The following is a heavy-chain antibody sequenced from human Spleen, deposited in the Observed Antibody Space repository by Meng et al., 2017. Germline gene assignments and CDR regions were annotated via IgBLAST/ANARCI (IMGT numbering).Heavy chain of an antibody. V-gene: IGHV3-23*04. CDR1: GFAFSSFA. Sequence: EVQLVESGGGVVHPGRSLSLPCAASGFAFSSFAMSWVRQAPGKRLEWVSTISGSDGRTYYADSVKGRFTISSDNSKNTLYLQMHSLRAEDTAVYYCAKDESSGNYVFDYWGQGTLVTVSS. D-gene: IGHD1-26*01. CDR3: AKDESSGNYVFDY. J-gene: IGHJ4*02. CDR2: ISGSDGRT.